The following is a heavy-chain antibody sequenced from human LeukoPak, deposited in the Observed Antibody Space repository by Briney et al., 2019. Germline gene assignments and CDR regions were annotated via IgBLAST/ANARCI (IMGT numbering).Heavy chain of an antibody. V-gene: IGHV1-18*01. CDR1: GYTFTSYG. J-gene: IGHJ4*02. CDR3: AIDGRGYCSSTSCYAVRPPDY. CDR2: ISAYNGKT. D-gene: IGHD2-2*01. Sequence: ASVKVSCKASGYTFTSYGISWVRQAPGQGREWMGWISAYNGKTNYTQKLQGRVTMTTDASTSTAYMELRSLRSDDTAVYYSAIDGRGYCSSTSCYAVRPPDYWGQGTLVTVSS.